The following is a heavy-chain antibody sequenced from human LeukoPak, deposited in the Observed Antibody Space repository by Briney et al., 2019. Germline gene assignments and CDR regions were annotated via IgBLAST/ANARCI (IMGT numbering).Heavy chain of an antibody. CDR2: IYYSGST. CDR3: ARDLILTGYYNVFDI. Sequence: SETLSLTCTVSGGSIGYYYWSWIRQPPGKGLEWIGYIYYSGSTNYNPSLKSRVTISVDTSKNQFSLKLSSVTAADTAVYYCARDLILTGYYNVFDIWGQGTMVTVSS. CDR1: GGSIGYYY. V-gene: IGHV4-59*01. J-gene: IGHJ3*02. D-gene: IGHD3-9*01.